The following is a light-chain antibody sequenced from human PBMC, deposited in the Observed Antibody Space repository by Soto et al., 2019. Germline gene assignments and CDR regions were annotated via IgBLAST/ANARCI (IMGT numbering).Light chain of an antibody. CDR1: QSVSSY. J-gene: IGKJ4*01. V-gene: IGKV3-11*01. CDR2: GVS. CDR3: QQRTNWPLT. Sequence: EIVLTQSPATLSLSPGERATLSCRASQSVSSYLAWYQQKPGQAPRLLIYGVSNRATGIPARFSGSGSGTDFTLTISSLEPEDFAVYYCQQRTNWPLTFGGGTKVEIK.